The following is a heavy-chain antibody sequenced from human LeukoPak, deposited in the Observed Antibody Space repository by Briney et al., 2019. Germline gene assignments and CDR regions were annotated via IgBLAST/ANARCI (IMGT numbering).Heavy chain of an antibody. CDR1: GFTFSSYS. CDR2: ISSSSSTI. V-gene: IGHV3-48*01. CDR3: ARGTHSGSYLYYFDY. D-gene: IGHD1-26*01. J-gene: IGHJ4*02. Sequence: GGSLRLSCAASGFTFSSYSMNWVRQAPGKGLEWVSYISSSSSTIYYADSVKGRFTISRDNAKNSLYLRMNSLRAEDTAVYYCARGTHSGSYLYYFDYWGQGTLVTVSS.